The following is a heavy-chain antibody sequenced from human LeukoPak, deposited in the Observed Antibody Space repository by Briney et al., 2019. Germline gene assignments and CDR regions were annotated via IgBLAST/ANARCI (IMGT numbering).Heavy chain of an antibody. CDR2: ISAYNGNT. J-gene: IGHJ6*03. D-gene: IGHD3-10*01. Sequence: GASVKVSCKASGYTFTSYGISWVRQAPGQGLEWMGWISAYNGNTNYAQKLQGRVTMTTDTSTSTAYMELRSLRSDDTAVYYCARGRPSYGSGTFYRPLEPNYMDVWGKGTTVTVSS. CDR3: ARGRPSYGSGTFYRPLEPNYMDV. V-gene: IGHV1-18*01. CDR1: GYTFTSYG.